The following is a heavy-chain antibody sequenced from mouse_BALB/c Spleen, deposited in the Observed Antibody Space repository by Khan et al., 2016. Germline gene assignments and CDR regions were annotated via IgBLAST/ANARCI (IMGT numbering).Heavy chain of an antibody. CDR3: VRDYDGGFAY. Sequence: EVQLVESGGGLVQPKGSLKLSCAASGLTLNTYAMNWVRQAPGKGLEWVARIRSKSNTYATYYDESVKDRFTISRDDSPHLLFLLMNNVRTEDSAIYYCVRDYDGGFAYWGQGTLVTVSP. V-gene: IGHV10-1*02. D-gene: IGHD2-12*01. CDR2: IRSKSNTYAT. CDR1: GLTLNTYA. J-gene: IGHJ3*01.